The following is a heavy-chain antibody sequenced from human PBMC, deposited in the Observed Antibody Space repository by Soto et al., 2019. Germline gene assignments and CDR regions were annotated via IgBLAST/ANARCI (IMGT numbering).Heavy chain of an antibody. CDR1: GYTFTSYG. D-gene: IGHD3-10*01. V-gene: IGHV1-18*01. CDR2: ISAYNGNT. CDR3: ARDRYYYGSGSYLGFDP. J-gene: IGHJ5*02. Sequence: QVQLVQSGAEAKKPGASVKVSCKASGYTFTSYGISWVRQAPGQGLEWMGWISAYNGNTNYAQKLQGRVTMTTDTSTSTAYMELRSLRSDDTAVYYCARDRYYYGSGSYLGFDPWGQGTLVTVSS.